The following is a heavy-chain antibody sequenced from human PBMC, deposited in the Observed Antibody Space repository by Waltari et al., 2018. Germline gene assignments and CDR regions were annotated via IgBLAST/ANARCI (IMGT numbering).Heavy chain of an antibody. V-gene: IGHV3-23*03. J-gene: IGHJ6*03. CDR2: IYSGGSST. CDR1: GFTFSSYA. Sequence: EVQLLESGGGLVQPGGSLSLSCAASGFTFSSYAMSWVRQAPGKGLEWVSVIYSGGSSTYYADSVKGRFTISRDNSKNTLYLQMNSLRAEDTAVYYCAKEVGVGAGFYYYYYMDVWGKGTTVTVSS. CDR3: AKEVGVGAGFYYYYYMDV. D-gene: IGHD1-26*01.